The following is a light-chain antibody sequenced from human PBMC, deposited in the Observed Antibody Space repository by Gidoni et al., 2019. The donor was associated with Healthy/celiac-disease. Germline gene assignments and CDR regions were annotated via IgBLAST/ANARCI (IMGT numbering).Light chain of an antibody. CDR3: QKYNNWPPSLT. V-gene: IGKV3-15*01. J-gene: IGKJ4*01. CDR2: GAS. CDR1: QSVSSN. Sequence: EIVITHSPATLSVSPGERATLSCRDSQSVSSNLAWYQQKPGQAPRLLIYGASTRATGIPARLSGSGSGTEFTITISRLQSEDFAVYYCQKYNNWPPSLTCGGGTKVEIK.